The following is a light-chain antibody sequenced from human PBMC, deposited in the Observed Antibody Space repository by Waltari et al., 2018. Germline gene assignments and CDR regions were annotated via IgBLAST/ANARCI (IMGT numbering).Light chain of an antibody. J-gene: IGLJ2*01. CDR3: CSYAGSSTVV. V-gene: IGLV2-23*02. CDR2: EVT. CDR1: SSDVGSYNL. Sequence: QSALTQPASVSGSPGQSITISCTGTSSDVGSYNLVSWYQQHPGKAPKPMIYEVTERPSGVSSRFSGSTSGNTASRTIAGLQAEDEADYYCCSYAGSSTVVFGGGTKLTVL.